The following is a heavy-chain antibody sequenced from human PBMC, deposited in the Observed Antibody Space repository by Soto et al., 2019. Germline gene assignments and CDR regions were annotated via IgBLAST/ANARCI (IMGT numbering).Heavy chain of an antibody. CDR3: ARHFKGTAMPNDKTSYSSYLDV. D-gene: IGHD5-18*01. CDR2: IYYSGST. V-gene: IGHV4-39*01. J-gene: IGHJ6*03. Sequence: SETLSLTCTVSGGSISSSSYYWGWIRQPPGKGLEWIGSIYYSGSTYYNPSLKSRVTISVDTSKNQFSLKLSSVTAADTAVYYCARHFKGTAMPNDKTSYSSYLDVWGKGTTVTFPS. CDR1: GGSISSSSYY.